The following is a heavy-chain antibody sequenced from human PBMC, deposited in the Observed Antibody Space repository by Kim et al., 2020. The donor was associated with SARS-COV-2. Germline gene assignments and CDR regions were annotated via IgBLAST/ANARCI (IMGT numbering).Heavy chain of an antibody. CDR1: GESFSGNH. D-gene: IGHD2-15*01. Sequence: SETLSLTCAVFGESFSGNHWSWIRQPPGKGLEWIGEIDHSGSTIYNPSLKSRVIMSIDTSKNQLSLQLTSVTAADTAVYYGLGYKSCSGHDCSNWFDPWG. CDR2: IDHSGST. V-gene: IGHV4-34*01. J-gene: IGHJ5*02. CDR3: LGYKSCSGHDCSNWFDP.